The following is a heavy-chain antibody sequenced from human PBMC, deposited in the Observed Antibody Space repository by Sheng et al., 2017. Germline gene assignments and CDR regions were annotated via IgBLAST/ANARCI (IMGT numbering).Heavy chain of an antibody. J-gene: IGHJ5*02. CDR1: GFTFDDHA. D-gene: IGHD6-13*01. CDR3: AKSLYSSSWSDVDLWFDP. Sequence: EVQLVESGGGLVQPGRSLRLSCAASGFTFDDHAMHWVRQAPGKGLEWVSGISWNSGSIGYADSVKGRFIISRDNAKNSLYLQMNSLRAEDMAFYYCAKSLYSSSWSDVDLWFDPWGQGTLVTVSS. CDR2: ISWNSGSI. V-gene: IGHV3-9*03.